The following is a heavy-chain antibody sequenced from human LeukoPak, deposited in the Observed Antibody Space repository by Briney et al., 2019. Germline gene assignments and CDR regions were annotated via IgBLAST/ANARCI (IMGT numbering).Heavy chain of an antibody. CDR1: GYTFTSYA. Sequence: ASVKVSCKASGYTFTSYALNWVRQAPGQGLEWMGWINTNTENPTYAQGFTGRFVFSLDTSVSTAYLQISSLKAEDTAVYYCARGIKRPHYGGPQEYYGMDVWGQGTAVTVSS. V-gene: IGHV7-4-1*02. CDR2: INTNTENP. D-gene: IGHD4-23*01. CDR3: ARGIKRPHYGGPQEYYGMDV. J-gene: IGHJ6*02.